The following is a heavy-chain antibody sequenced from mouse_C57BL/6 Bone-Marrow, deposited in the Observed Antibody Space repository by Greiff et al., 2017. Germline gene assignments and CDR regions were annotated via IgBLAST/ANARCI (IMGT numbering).Heavy chain of an antibody. V-gene: IGHV6-3*01. CDR2: IRLKSDNYAT. CDR3: TSSHGSSFDH. J-gene: IGHJ2*01. D-gene: IGHD1-1*01. CDR1: GFTFSNYW. Sequence: EVKLMESGGGLVQPGGSMKLSCVASGFTFSNYWMNWVRQSPEKGLEWVAQIRLKSDNYATHYAESVKGRFTISRDDSKSSVYLQMNNLRAEDTGIYYCTSSHGSSFDHWGQGTTPTVSS.